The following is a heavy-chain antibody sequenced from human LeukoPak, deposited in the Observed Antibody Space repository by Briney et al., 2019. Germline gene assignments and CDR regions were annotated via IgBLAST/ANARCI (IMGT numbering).Heavy chain of an antibody. V-gene: IGHV3-23*05. CDR3: AKEAQWLVVGTFDF. Sequence: PGGSLRLSCAASGFTFSSYAMSWVRQAPGKGLEWVSGITSSGSKTYYADSVKGRFTISRDNSKNTLYLQMNSLRAEDTAIYYCAKEAQWLVVGTFDFWGQGTMVTVSS. D-gene: IGHD6-19*01. CDR1: GFTFSSYA. J-gene: IGHJ3*01. CDR2: ITSSGSKT.